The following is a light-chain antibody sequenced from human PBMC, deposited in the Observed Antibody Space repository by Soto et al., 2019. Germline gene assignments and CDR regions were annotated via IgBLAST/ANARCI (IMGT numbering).Light chain of an antibody. J-gene: IGKJ3*01. Sequence: EIVLTQSPATLSLSPGERATLSCRTSESVSSYLDWYQQKPGQAARLLIYDASNRATGIPARFSGSGSGTDCTLTISSLEHEDFAGYYCQQRINWPPGITFGPGTKVDI. CDR3: QQRINWPPGIT. CDR1: ESVSSY. V-gene: IGKV3-11*01. CDR2: DAS.